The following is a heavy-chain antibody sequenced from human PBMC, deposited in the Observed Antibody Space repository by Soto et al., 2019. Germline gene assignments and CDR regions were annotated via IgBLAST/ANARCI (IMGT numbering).Heavy chain of an antibody. D-gene: IGHD1-26*01. V-gene: IGHV4-31*03. Sequence: QVQLQESGPGLVKASQTLSLTCTVSGCPITTGGHFWSWIRQDPGKGLEWIGYIDYSGTTHYNPALKGRVTISVDTSKRQYSLNLSSVTAADTAVYYCARAVSGSSLDSWGQGTLVSVSS. CDR1: GCPITTGGHF. J-gene: IGHJ5*01. CDR2: IDYSGTT. CDR3: ARAVSGSSLDS.